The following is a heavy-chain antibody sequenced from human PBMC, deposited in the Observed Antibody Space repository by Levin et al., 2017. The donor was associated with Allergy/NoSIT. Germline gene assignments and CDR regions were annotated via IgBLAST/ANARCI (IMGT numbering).Heavy chain of an antibody. CDR1: GGSISGCGYH. V-gene: IGHV4-31*03. D-gene: IGHD2-2*03. CDR2: IYYSGST. J-gene: IGHJ4*02. Sequence: SETLSLTCTVSGGSISGCGYHWIWIRQHPEKGLEWIGYIYYSGSTFYNPSLKSRPIISVDTSKNQFSLNVSSVTAAETAVYYCAREDGSTFDFWGQGALVTVAS. CDR3: AREDGSTFDF.